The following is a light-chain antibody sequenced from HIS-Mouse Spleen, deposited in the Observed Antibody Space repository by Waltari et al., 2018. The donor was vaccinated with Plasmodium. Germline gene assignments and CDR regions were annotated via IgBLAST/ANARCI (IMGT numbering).Light chain of an antibody. CDR1: QGISSY. Sequence: EIQLTQSPSFLSASVGDRVPITCRASQGISSYLAWDKQKPGKDPKLLIYAASTWQSGVPSSFSGSGSGTEFTLTISSLQPEDLATYYCQQLNSYPLTFGGGTKVEIK. V-gene: IGKV1-9*01. CDR3: QQLNSYPLT. CDR2: AAS. J-gene: IGKJ4*01.